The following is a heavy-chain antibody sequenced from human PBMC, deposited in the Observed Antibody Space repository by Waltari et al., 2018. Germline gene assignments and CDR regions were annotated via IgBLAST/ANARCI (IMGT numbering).Heavy chain of an antibody. CDR1: GFTFSSYG. D-gene: IGHD6-19*01. J-gene: IGHJ6*02. V-gene: IGHV3-33*01. CDR3: AREGLAVAGYYYGMDV. Sequence: QVQLVESGGGVVQPGRSLRLSCAASGFTFSSYGMHWVRQAPGKGLEWVAVIWYDGSNKYYADSGKGRFTISRDNSKNTLYLQMNSLRAEDTAVYYCAREGLAVAGYYYGMDVWGQGTTVTVSS. CDR2: IWYDGSNK.